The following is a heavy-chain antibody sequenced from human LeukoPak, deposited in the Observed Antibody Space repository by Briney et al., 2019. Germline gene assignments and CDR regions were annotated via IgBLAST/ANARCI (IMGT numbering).Heavy chain of an antibody. V-gene: IGHV3-33*01. Sequence: HPGRSLRLSCAASGFTLSSYGMHWVRQAPGKGLEWVAVIWYDGTNKFYADSVKGRFTISRDNPKNTLYLQMNSLRAEDTAVYYCARDLLGELPPEYYFGYWGQGTLVTVSS. CDR3: ARDLLGELPPEYYFGY. CDR2: IWYDGTNK. D-gene: IGHD1-26*01. J-gene: IGHJ4*02. CDR1: GFTLSSYG.